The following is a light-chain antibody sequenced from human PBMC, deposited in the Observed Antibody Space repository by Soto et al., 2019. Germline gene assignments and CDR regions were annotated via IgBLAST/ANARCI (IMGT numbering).Light chain of an antibody. CDR1: SSDVGGYNY. CDR2: EVS. J-gene: IGLJ3*02. V-gene: IGLV2-14*01. Sequence: QSALTQPASVSGSPGQSITISCTGTSSDVGGYNYVSWYQQHPGKAPKLMIYEVSNRPSGVSNRLSDSKSGNTASLTISGLQAEDEADYYRSSYTSSSTRVFGGGTQLTVL. CDR3: SSYTSSSTRV.